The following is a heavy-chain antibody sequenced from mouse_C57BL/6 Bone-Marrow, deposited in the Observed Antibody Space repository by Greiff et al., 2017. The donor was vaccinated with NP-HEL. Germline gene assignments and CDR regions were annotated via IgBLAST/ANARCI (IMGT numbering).Heavy chain of an antibody. CDR3: ASYYYGISYVWFSY. CDR1: GFSLSTSGMG. J-gene: IGHJ3*01. CDR2: IYWDDDK. V-gene: IGHV8-12*01. Sequence: QVTLKASGPGILQSSQTLSLTCSFSGFSLSTSGMGVSWIRQPSGQGLEWLAHIYWDDDKRYNPSLKRRLTISKDTSRNQVFLKITSVDTADTATYYCASYYYGISYVWFSYWGQGTLVTVSA. D-gene: IGHD1-1*01.